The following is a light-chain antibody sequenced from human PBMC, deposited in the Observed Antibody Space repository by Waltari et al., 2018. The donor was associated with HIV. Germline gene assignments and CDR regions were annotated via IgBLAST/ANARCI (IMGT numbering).Light chain of an antibody. CDR2: DVS. CDR3: SSYAGSNNWV. CDR1: SSDVGGYNY. Sequence: QSALTQPPSASGSPGQSVTISCTGTSSDVGGYNYVSWYQQHPGKAPQLRLYDVSQRPSGVPNLFSDPKSGNTASLTVPGLQTEDEANYYCSSYAGSNNWVFGGGTNLTVL. J-gene: IGLJ3*02. V-gene: IGLV2-8*01.